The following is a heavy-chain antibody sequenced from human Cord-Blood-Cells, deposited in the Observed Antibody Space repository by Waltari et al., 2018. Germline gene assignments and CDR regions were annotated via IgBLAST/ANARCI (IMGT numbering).Heavy chain of an antibody. CDR1: GYGFTRYC. CDR3: ARLKTGVRGFFDI. D-gene: IGHD7-27*01. Sequence: EVQLVQSGAEVKTPGESLKISCKGSGYGFTRYCIARFRQMPGKGLEWMGIIYPGDSDTRYSPSFQGQVTISADKSISTAYLQWSSLKASDTAMYYCARLKTGVRGFFDIWGQGTMVTVSS. CDR2: IYPGDSDT. J-gene: IGHJ3*02. V-gene: IGHV5-51*03.